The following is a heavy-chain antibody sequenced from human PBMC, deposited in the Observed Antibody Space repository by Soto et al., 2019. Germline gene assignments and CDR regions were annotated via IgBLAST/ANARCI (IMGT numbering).Heavy chain of an antibody. CDR3: AREMIGSFAAATSQDIVVVPAPHDAFDI. Sequence: ASVKVSCKASGYTFTGYYMHWVRQAPGQGLEWMGWINPNSGGTNYAQKFQGWVTMTRDTSISTAYMELSRLRSDDTAVYYCAREMIGSFAAATSQDIVVVPAPHDAFDIWGQGTMVTVSS. J-gene: IGHJ3*02. V-gene: IGHV1-2*04. CDR1: GYTFTGYY. D-gene: IGHD2-2*01. CDR2: INPNSGGT.